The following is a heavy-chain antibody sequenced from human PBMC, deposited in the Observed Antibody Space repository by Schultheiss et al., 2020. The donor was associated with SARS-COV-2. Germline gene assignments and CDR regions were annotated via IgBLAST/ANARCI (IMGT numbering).Heavy chain of an antibody. CDR1: GGSFSGYY. J-gene: IGHJ4*02. CDR2: INHSGST. Sequence: LSLTCAVYGGSFSGYYWSWIRQPPGKGLEWIGEINHSGSTNYNPSLKSRVTISVDTSKNQFSLKVRSVTAADTAVYYCARGPYYDSSGYCIHWGQGTLVTVSS. V-gene: IGHV4-34*01. D-gene: IGHD3-22*01. CDR3: ARGPYYDSSGYCIH.